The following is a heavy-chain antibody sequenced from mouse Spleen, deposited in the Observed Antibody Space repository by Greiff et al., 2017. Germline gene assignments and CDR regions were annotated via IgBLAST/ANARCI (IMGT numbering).Heavy chain of an antibody. CDR1: GISITTGNYR. CDR2: IYYSGTI. D-gene: IGHD2-14*01. CDR3: ARDGDYRYGYYAMDY. Sequence: EVQGVESGPGLVKPSQTVFLTCTVTGISITTGNYRWSWIRQFPGNKLEWIGYIYYSGTITSNPSLTSRTTITRDTPKNQFFLEMNSVTAEDTATYYCARDGDYRYGYYAMDYWGQGTSVTVSS. J-gene: IGHJ4*01. V-gene: IGHV3-5*01.